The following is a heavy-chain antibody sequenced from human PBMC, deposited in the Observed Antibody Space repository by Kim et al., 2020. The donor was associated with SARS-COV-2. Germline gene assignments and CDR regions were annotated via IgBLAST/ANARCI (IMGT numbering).Heavy chain of an antibody. CDR2: IIPIFGTA. D-gene: IGHD3-10*01. CDR3: ARDLVGGYYGSGRFRSTPNFDY. V-gene: IGHV1-69*13. J-gene: IGHJ4*02. CDR1: GGTFSSYA. Sequence: SVKVSCKASGGTFSSYAISWVRQAPGQGLEWMGGIIPIFGTANYAQKFQGRVTITADESTSTAYMELSSLRSEDTAVYYCARDLVGGYYGSGRFRSTPNFDYWGQGTLVTVSS.